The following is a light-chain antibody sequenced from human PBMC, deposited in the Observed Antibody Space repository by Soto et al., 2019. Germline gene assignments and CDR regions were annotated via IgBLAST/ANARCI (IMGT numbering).Light chain of an antibody. Sequence: DIQMTQAPSSLSASVVDRVTITCRASQSISSYLNGYQQRPGKAPKLLIYLASSLSRWVPSKFSGSGSGTDFTLTLSSLQPEDFAPYYCQQSYSTPWTFGQGTKV. CDR3: QQSYSTPWT. CDR1: QSISSY. J-gene: IGKJ1*01. V-gene: IGKV1-39*01. CDR2: LAS.